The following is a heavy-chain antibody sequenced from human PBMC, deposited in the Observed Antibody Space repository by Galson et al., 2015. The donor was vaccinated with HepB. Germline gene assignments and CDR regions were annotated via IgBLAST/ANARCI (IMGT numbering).Heavy chain of an antibody. Sequence: SLRLSCAASGFTFSDYYMSWLRQAPGKGLEWISYISSSSTYTDYADSVKGRFTISRDNAKNSVYLQVDSLRVEDTAVYYCASNYGILVVPFLYGMDVWGQGTTVTVSS. D-gene: IGHD2-2*01. CDR2: ISSSSTYT. V-gene: IGHV3-11*06. CDR3: ASNYGILVVPFLYGMDV. J-gene: IGHJ6*02. CDR1: GFTFSDYY.